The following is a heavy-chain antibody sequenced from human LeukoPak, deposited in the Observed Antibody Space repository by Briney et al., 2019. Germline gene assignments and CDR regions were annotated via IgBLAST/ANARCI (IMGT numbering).Heavy chain of an antibody. CDR2: ISDDRSNT. CDR1: GFPLSSYP. D-gene: IGHD6-19*01. J-gene: IGHJ4*02. V-gene: IGHV3-30-3*01. Sequence: QTGGSLRLSCSASGFPLSSYPMEWVRQAPARGLGWVAVISDDRSNTYYADSVKGRFTISRDNSKNTLYLQMNSLRAEDTAVYYCARGADRGIVVAADWGQGALVTVSS. CDR3: ARGADRGIVVAAD.